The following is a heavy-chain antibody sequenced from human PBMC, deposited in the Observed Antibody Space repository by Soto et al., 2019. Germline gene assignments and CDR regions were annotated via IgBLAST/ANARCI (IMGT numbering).Heavy chain of an antibody. J-gene: IGHJ4*02. D-gene: IGHD2-8*01. V-gene: IGHV1-18*01. CDR1: GYTFTSYG. CDR2: ISAYNGNT. Sequence: QVQLVQSGAEVKKPGASVKVSCKASGYTFTSYGISWVRQAPGQGLEWMGWISAYNGNTNYAQKLQGRVTMTTDTSMXTAYMELRSLRSDDTAVYYCARDRGLFKVLIYFDYWGQGTLVTVSS. CDR3: ARDRGLFKVLIYFDY.